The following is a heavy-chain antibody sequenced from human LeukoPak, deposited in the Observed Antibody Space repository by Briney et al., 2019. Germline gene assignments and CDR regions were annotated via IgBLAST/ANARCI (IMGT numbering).Heavy chain of an antibody. J-gene: IGHJ4*02. CDR2: IYTSGST. D-gene: IGHD6-13*01. V-gene: IGHV4-4*07. CDR1: GGSISSYY. Sequence: SETLSLTCTVSGGSISSYYWSWIRQPAGKGLEWIGRIYTSGSTNYNPSLKSRVTMSVDTSKNQSSLKLSSVTAADTAVYYCARDYLYSSSWAFDYWGQGTLVTVSS. CDR3: ARDYLYSSSWAFDY.